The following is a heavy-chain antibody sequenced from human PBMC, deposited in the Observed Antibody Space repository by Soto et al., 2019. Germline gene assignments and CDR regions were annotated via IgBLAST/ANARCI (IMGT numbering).Heavy chain of an antibody. CDR1: GGLLSRYN. Sequence: SETRSLRWTGSGGLLSRYNGSLCRQPPGKGLEWIGHIYYSGSTNYNPSLKSRVTISVDKSKNQFSLKLSSVTAADTAVYYCARVGYYDGSGYNTFNIWGQGTMVT. V-gene: IGHV4-59*01. CDR3: ARVGYYDGSGYNTFNI. CDR2: IYYSGST. D-gene: IGHD3-22*01. J-gene: IGHJ3*02.